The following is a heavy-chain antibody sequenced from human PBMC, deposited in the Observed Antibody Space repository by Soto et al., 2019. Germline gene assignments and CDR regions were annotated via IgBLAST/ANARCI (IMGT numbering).Heavy chain of an antibody. J-gene: IGHJ3*02. CDR1: GYTFTSYA. CDR3: ASPYYYDSSGYYYVDAFDI. Sequence: ASVKVSGKASGYTFTSYAMHWVRQAPGQRLEWMGWINAGNGNTKYSQKFQGRVTITRDTSASTAYMELSSLRSEDTAVYYCASPYYYDSSGYYYVDAFDIWGQGTMVTVSS. CDR2: INAGNGNT. V-gene: IGHV1-3*01. D-gene: IGHD3-22*01.